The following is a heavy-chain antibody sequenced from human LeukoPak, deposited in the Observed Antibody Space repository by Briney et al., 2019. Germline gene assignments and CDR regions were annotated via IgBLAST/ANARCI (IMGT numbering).Heavy chain of an antibody. V-gene: IGHV3-48*03. CDR3: ARETIDCGGDCYDY. CDR2: IDTSGSSI. CDR1: GFTFSSYE. Sequence: PGGSLRLSCAGSGFTFSSYEFNWVRQAPGKGLEWVSYIDTSGSSIFYANSVKGRFTVSRDNARNSLYLQMNGLTAEDTAVYYCARETIDCGGDCYDYWGQGTLVTVST. J-gene: IGHJ4*02. D-gene: IGHD2-21*01.